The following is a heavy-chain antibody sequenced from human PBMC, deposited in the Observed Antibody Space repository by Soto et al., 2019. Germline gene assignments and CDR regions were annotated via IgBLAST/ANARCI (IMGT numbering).Heavy chain of an antibody. V-gene: IGHV3-21*01. J-gene: IGHJ6*02. Sequence: EVQLEESGGGLVKPGGSLRLSCAASGFPFSNFDMNWVRQAPGKGLEWVSSITSNSIYIYYADSVKGRFTVSRDNAKNSLYLQMDSLRAEDTAVYYCARDLSGGNYYYHGLDVWGQGTTVTVSS. CDR3: ARDLSGGNYYYHGLDV. CDR1: GFPFSNFD. D-gene: IGHD1-1*01. CDR2: ITSNSIYI.